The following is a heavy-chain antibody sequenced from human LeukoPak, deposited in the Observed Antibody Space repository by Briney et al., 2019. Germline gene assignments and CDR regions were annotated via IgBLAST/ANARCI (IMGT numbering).Heavy chain of an antibody. J-gene: IGHJ4*02. D-gene: IGHD5-12*01. Sequence: SETLSLTCTVSGGSISSGDYYWSWIRQPPGKGLEWIGYVYYSGSTYYNPSLKSRVTISVDTSKNQFSLKLSSVTAADTAVYYCARGLPPNIVATTGDYWGQGTLVTVSS. CDR3: ARGLPPNIVATTGDY. CDR2: VYYSGST. V-gene: IGHV4-30-4*01. CDR1: GGSISSGDYY.